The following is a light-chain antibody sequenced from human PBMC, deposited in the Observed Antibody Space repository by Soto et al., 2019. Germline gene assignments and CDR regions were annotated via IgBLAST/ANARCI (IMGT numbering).Light chain of an antibody. V-gene: IGLV1-44*01. J-gene: IGLJ1*01. Sequence: QAVVTQPPSASGTPGQRVTISCSGSNSNIGSNTVNWFQQLPGTAPKLLIYSNDQRPSGVPDRFSGSKSGTSASLAISGLQSEDEADYYCATWDDSLKGFVFGTGTKVTVL. CDR1: NSNIGSNT. CDR2: SND. CDR3: ATWDDSLKGFV.